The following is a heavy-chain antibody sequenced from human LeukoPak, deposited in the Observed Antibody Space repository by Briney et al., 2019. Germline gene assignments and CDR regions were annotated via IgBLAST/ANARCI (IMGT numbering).Heavy chain of an antibody. J-gene: IGHJ6*02. CDR1: GFTFSSYA. Sequence: PGRSLRLSCAASGFTFSSYAMHWVRQAPGKGLEWVAVISYDGSNKYYADSVKGRFTISRDNSKNTLYLQMNSLRAGDTAVYYCARDRVTYSYYYYYGMDVWGQGTTVTVSS. D-gene: IGHD5-18*01. CDR3: ARDRVTYSYYYYYGMDV. CDR2: ISYDGSNK. V-gene: IGHV3-30-3*01.